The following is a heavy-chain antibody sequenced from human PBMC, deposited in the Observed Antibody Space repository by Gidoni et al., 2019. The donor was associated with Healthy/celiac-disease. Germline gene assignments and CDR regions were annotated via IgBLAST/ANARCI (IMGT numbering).Heavy chain of an antibody. V-gene: IGHV3-30*18. D-gene: IGHD6-13*01. J-gene: IGHJ4*02. Sequence: LSCAASGFTFSSYGMHWVRQAPGKVLEWVAVIAWDGSNKYYADSVKVRFTISRDNSKNTLYLQMNSLRAEDTAVDYCAKASPWAAAGDYWGQGTLVTVSS. CDR3: AKASPWAAAGDY. CDR1: GFTFSSYG. CDR2: IAWDGSNK.